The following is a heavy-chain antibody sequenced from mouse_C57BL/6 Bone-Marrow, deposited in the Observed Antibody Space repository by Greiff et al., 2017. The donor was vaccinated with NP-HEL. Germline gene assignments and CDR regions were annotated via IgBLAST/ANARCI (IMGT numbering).Heavy chain of an antibody. Sequence: VQLQQSGAELVRPGTSVKVSCKASGYAFTNYLIEWVKQRPGQGLEWIGVINPGSGGTNYNEKFKGKGTLTADKSSSTAYMQLSSLTSEDSAVYFCAREGLRGYAMDYWGQGTSVTVSS. CDR3: AREGLRGYAMDY. V-gene: IGHV1-54*01. D-gene: IGHD1-3*01. CDR2: INPGSGGT. CDR1: GYAFTNYL. J-gene: IGHJ4*01.